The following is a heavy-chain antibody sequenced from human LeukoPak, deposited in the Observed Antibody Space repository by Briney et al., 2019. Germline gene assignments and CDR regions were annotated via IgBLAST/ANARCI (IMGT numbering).Heavy chain of an antibody. Sequence: KPSETLSLTCTVSGGSISSYYWSWIRQPAGKGLEWIGRIYTSGSTNYNPSLKSRVTMSVDTSKNQFSLKLSSVTAADTAVYYCARDWELGDYYYMDVWGKGTTVTVSS. CDR2: IYTSGST. J-gene: IGHJ6*03. CDR3: ARDWELGDYYYMDV. CDR1: GGSISSYY. D-gene: IGHD1-26*01. V-gene: IGHV4-4*07.